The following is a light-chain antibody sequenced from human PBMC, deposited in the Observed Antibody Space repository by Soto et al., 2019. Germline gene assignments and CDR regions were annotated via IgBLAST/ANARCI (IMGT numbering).Light chain of an antibody. V-gene: IGKV3-11*01. CDR3: QQRYSRSPLT. CDR2: HAS. Sequence: EIVLTQSPATLSLSPGERATLSCRASQSVSSYLQRYQQKPGQAPRLLIYHASNRAAGIPARFIGSGSGTDFPLTISSREPEDFAVYYWQQRYSRSPLTFGGGTKVEIK. CDR1: QSVSSY. J-gene: IGKJ4*01.